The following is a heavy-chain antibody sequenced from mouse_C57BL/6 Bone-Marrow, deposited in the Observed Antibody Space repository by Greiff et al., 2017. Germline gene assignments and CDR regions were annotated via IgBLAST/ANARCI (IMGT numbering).Heavy chain of an antibody. V-gene: IGHV5-4*03. CDR3: ARAGDYDVDY. Sequence: EVMLVESGGGLVKPGGSLKLSCAASGFTFRSYAMSWVRQTPEPRLEWVATISAGGSYTYYPDNVQGRFTISRDNAKNNLYLQISHLKSEYTAMYNCARAGDYDVDYWGQGTTLTVSS. CDR1: GFTFRSYA. CDR2: ISAGGSYT. J-gene: IGHJ2*01. D-gene: IGHD2-4*01.